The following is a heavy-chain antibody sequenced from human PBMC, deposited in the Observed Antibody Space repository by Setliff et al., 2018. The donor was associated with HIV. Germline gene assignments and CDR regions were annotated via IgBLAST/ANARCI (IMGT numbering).Heavy chain of an antibody. Sequence: GGSLRLSCAASGFTFSNYAMSWVRQAPGEGLEWVAKIKQDGSDKYYVDSVKGRFTISRDNAKNSLYLQMNTLRAEDTAVYYCAREGITGTTLHPYWGQGTLVTVSS. CDR3: AREGITGTTLHPY. CDR2: IKQDGSDK. J-gene: IGHJ4*02. V-gene: IGHV3-7*01. D-gene: IGHD1-7*01. CDR1: GFTFSNYA.